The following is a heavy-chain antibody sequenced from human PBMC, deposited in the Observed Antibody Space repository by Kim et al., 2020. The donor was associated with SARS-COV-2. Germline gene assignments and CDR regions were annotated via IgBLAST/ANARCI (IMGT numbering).Heavy chain of an antibody. D-gene: IGHD5-12*01. CDR2: INHSGST. CDR1: GGSFSGYY. Sequence: SETLSLTCAVYGGSFSGYYWSWIRQPPGKGLEWIGEINHSGSTNYNPSLKSRVTISVDTSKNQFSLKLSSVTAADTAVYYCARGWGGVATTRYYYYYYGMDVWGQGTTVTVSS. CDR3: ARGWGGVATTRYYYYYYGMDV. V-gene: IGHV4-34*01. J-gene: IGHJ6*02.